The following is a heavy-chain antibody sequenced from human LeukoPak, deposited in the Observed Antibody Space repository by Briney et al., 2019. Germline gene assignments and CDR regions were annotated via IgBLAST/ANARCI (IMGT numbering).Heavy chain of an antibody. D-gene: IGHD3-16*01. CDR2: ISAYNGNT. J-gene: IGHJ5*02. CDR3: ARDWDWFDP. CDR1: GYNFASYA. Sequence: ASVKVSCKASGYNFASYAISWVRQAPGQGLEWMGWISAYNGNTNSAQNLQGRLTMTTDTSTSTAYMELRSLRSDDTAVYYCARDWDWFDPWGQGTLVTVPS. V-gene: IGHV1-18*01.